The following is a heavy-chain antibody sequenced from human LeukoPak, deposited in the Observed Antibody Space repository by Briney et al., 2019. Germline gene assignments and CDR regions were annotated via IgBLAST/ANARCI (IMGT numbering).Heavy chain of an antibody. CDR2: IWYDGSNK. CDR1: GFTFSSYG. V-gene: IGHV3-33*06. D-gene: IGHD3-10*02. Sequence: GRSLRLSCAASGFTFSSYGMHWVRQAPGKGLEWVAVIWYDGSNKCYADSVKGRFTISRDNSKNTLYLQMNSLRAEDTAVYYCAKDEQALGSGYYYMDVWGKGTTVTVSS. J-gene: IGHJ6*03. CDR3: AKDEQALGSGYYYMDV.